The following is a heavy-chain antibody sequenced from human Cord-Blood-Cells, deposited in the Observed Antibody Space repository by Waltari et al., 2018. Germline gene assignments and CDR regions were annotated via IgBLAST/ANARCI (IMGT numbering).Heavy chain of an antibody. CDR1: GYTFTSYG. V-gene: IGHV1-18*01. D-gene: IGHD6-13*01. CDR3: EGGVHGSSSWYWWFDP. CDR2: FNAYNGNT. J-gene: IGHJ5*02. Sequence: QVQLVQSGAEVKKPGASVKVSCKASGYTFTSYGISWLRQAPGQGLERVGWFNAYNGNTNYAQKLKGRVTMTTGPARSTAYMELRSRRSDDTAVYYCEGGVHGSSSWYWWFDPWGQGTRVTVSS.